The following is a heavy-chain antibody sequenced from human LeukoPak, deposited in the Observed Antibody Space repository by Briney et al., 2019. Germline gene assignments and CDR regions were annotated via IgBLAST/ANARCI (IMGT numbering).Heavy chain of an antibody. CDR3: SLARSEYHYGMDV. CDR2: TYYRSKWYY. V-gene: IGHV6-1*01. CDR1: GDRVSSISVA. Sequence: SQTLSLTCAISGDRVSSISVAWNWIRQSPSRGLEWLGRTYYRSKWYYEYAVSVNSRIHINPHTFKNQFSLQLTSVTPEDTAVYYCSLARSEYHYGMDVWGQGNTVTASS. J-gene: IGHJ6*02.